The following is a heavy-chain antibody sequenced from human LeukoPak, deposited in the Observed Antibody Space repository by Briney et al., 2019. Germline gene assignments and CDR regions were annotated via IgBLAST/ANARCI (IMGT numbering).Heavy chain of an antibody. CDR2: IYYSGST. CDR1: GGSISSSSYY. CDR3: ARLAPYSSGPHFDY. J-gene: IGHJ4*02. D-gene: IGHD6-19*01. Sequence: PSETLSLTCTVSGGSISSSSYYWGWIRQPPGKGLEWIGSIYYSGSTYYNPSLKSRVTISVDTSKNQFSLKLSSVTAADTAVYYCARLAPYSSGPHFDYWGQGILVTVS. V-gene: IGHV4-39*07.